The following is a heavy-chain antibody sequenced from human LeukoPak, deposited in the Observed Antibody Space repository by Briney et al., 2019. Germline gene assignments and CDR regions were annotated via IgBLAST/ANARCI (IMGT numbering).Heavy chain of an antibody. CDR1: GFTFSSYE. J-gene: IGHJ6*02. D-gene: IGHD3-3*01. CDR3: ARGFPGFWYYYYGMDV. V-gene: IGHV3-48*03. Sequence: GGSLRLSCAAFGFTFSSYEMNWVRQAPGKGLEWVSYISSSGSTIYYADSVKGRFTISRDNAKNSLYLQMNSLRAEDTAVYYCARGFPGFWYYYYGMDVWGQGTTVAVSS. CDR2: ISSSGSTI.